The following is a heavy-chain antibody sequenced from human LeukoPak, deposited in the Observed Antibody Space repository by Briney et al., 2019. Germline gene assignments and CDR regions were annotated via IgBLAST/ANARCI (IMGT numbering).Heavy chain of an antibody. CDR2: IYYSGST. J-gene: IGHJ3*02. CDR1: GGSISSYY. V-gene: IGHV4-59*01. CDR3: ARGGGSYAFDI. Sequence: PSETLSLTCTVSGGSISSYYWSWIRQPPGKGLEWIGYIYYSGSTNYNPSLKSRVTISVDTSKNQFSLKLSSVTAADTAVYYCARGGGSYAFDIWGQGTMVTVSS. D-gene: IGHD3-16*01.